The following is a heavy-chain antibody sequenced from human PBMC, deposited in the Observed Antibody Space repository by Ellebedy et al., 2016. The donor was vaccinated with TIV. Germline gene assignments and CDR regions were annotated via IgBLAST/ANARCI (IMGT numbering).Heavy chain of an antibody. D-gene: IGHD3-10*01. V-gene: IGHV3-30-3*01. CDR2: IPYDGSGQ. CDR1: GFTFNSYA. J-gene: IGHJ4*02. Sequence: PGGSLRLSCAASGFTFNSYAMHWVRQAPGKGLEWVAVIPYDGSGQHYRDSLKGRFTISRDNSKTTLYLQMNSLRVDDTAVYYWARGRGSGAWLIDYWGQGTLVSVSS. CDR3: ARGRGSGAWLIDY.